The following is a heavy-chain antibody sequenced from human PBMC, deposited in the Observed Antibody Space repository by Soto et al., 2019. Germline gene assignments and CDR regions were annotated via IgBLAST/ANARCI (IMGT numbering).Heavy chain of an antibody. CDR3: ARSYDFCSGYYRVSYYFDY. J-gene: IGHJ4*02. D-gene: IGHD3-3*01. CDR2: ISCDGSNK. Sequence: PVGSLRLSCAASGFTFSSYAMHWVRQAPGKGLEWVAVISCDGSNKYYADSVKGRFTISRDNSKNTRYLQMNSLRAEDTAVYYCARSYDFCSGYYRVSYYFDYWGQGTLVTVSS. V-gene: IGHV3-30-3*01. CDR1: GFTFSSYA.